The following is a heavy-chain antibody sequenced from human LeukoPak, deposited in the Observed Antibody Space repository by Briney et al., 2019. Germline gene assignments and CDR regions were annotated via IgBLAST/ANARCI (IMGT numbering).Heavy chain of an antibody. V-gene: IGHV3-53*01. D-gene: IGHD2/OR15-2a*01. CDR1: GFTVSSNS. CDR3: AKDFGIYDTTTDY. Sequence: PGGSLRLSCTVSGFTVSSNSWSWVRQAPGKGLEWVSFIYSGGNTHYSDSVKGRFTISRDNSKNTLYLQMNSLRAEDTAVYYCAKDFGIYDTTTDYWGQGALVTVSS. CDR2: IYSGGNT. J-gene: IGHJ4*02.